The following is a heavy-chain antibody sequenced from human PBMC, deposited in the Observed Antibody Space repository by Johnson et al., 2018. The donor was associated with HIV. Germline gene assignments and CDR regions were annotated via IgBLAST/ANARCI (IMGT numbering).Heavy chain of an antibody. D-gene: IGHD4-17*01. CDR2: IWYDGSKK. CDR3: ARDAVTPI. CDR1: GFTFSSYA. J-gene: IGHJ3*02. V-gene: IGHV3-30*14. Sequence: QVQLVESGGGLVQPGGSLRLSCAASGFTFSSYAMHWVRQAPGKGLEWVAVIWYDGSKKYYADSVKGRFTISRDNSKNTLYLQMGSLRAEDMAVYYCARDAVTPIWGQGTMVTVSS.